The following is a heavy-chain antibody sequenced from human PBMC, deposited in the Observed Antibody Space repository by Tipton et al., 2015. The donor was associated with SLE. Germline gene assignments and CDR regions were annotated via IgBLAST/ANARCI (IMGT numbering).Heavy chain of an antibody. V-gene: IGHV4-59*11. CDR2: IYYSGST. CDR3: ARGNDFWSGYLYYFDY. J-gene: IGHJ4*02. CDR1: GGSISSHY. Sequence: TLSLTCTVSGGSISSHYWSWIRQPPGKGLEWIGYIYYSGSTNYNPSLKSRVTISVDTSKNQFSLKLSSVTAADTAVYYCARGNDFWSGYLYYFDYWGQGTLVTVSS. D-gene: IGHD3-3*01.